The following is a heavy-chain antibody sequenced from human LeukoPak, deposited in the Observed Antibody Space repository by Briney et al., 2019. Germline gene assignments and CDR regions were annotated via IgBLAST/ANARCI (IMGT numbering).Heavy chain of an antibody. Sequence: ASVKVSCKASGYTFTSYYMHWVRQAPGQGLEWMGIINPSGGSTSYAQKFQGRVTITADKSTTTAYMELSSLRSEDTAVYYCARGGVGAQSLDYWGQGTLVTVSS. CDR1: GYTFTSYY. V-gene: IGHV1-46*01. CDR3: ARGGVGAQSLDY. CDR2: INPSGGST. D-gene: IGHD1-26*01. J-gene: IGHJ4*02.